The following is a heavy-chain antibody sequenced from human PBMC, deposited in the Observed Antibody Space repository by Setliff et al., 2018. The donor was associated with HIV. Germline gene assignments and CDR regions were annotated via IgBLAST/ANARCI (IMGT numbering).Heavy chain of an antibody. D-gene: IGHD1-20*01. Sequence: GESLKISCKGSGYSFTNYWIGWVRQMPGKGLEWMAIVYPPDSETVYSPSFQGQVTISVDNSISTTFLQWSSLRASDTAIYFCVRHITNPRWAYFDYWGQGTPVTVSS. V-gene: IGHV5-51*01. CDR3: VRHITNPRWAYFDY. CDR1: GYSFTNYW. CDR2: VYPPDSET. J-gene: IGHJ4*02.